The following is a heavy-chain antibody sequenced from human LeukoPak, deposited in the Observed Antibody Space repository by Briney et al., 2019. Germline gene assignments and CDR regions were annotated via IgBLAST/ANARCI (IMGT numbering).Heavy chain of an antibody. CDR2: IHPDGGTK. D-gene: IGHD6-13*01. V-gene: IGHV3-7*01. Sequence: GGSLRLSCAASGLTFRSYWMSWVRQAPGKGLEWVANIHPDGGTKNYVDSVKGRFTISRDNAANSLYLQMNSLRAEDTAVYYCARDMAIAAAGLSPDYWGQGTLVTVSS. CDR1: GLTFRSYW. CDR3: ARDMAIAAAGLSPDY. J-gene: IGHJ4*02.